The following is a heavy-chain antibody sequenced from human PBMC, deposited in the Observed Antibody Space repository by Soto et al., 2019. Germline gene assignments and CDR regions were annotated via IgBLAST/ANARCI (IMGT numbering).Heavy chain of an antibody. CDR2: TYSSGGA. J-gene: IGHJ6*02. CDR1: GGSINSNDYS. CDR3: ARTRGSAVYFYFYGMDV. Sequence: SETLSLTCSVSGGSINSNDYSWGWIRQPPGKGLEWIGNTYSSGGAYYNPSFKSRASISVDTSKNQVFLKLTSVTAADTAMYFCARTRGSAVYFYFYGMDVWGQGTTVTVSS. D-gene: IGHD3-10*01. V-gene: IGHV4-39*01.